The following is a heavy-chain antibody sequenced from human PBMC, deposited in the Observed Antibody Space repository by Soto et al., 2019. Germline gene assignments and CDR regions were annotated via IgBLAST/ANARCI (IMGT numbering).Heavy chain of an antibody. Sequence: EVQLVESGGGLVQPGGSLRLSCAASGFTFSDHYMDWVRQAPGKGLERVGRTRNKANSYTTEYAVSVKGRFTISKDDSKNSLYLQMKSLKTEDTAVYYCARGGFSSGWRDFDYWGQGTLVTVSS. J-gene: IGHJ4*02. V-gene: IGHV3-72*01. CDR2: TRNKANSYTT. CDR1: GFTFSDHY. CDR3: ARGGFSSGWRDFDY. D-gene: IGHD6-19*01.